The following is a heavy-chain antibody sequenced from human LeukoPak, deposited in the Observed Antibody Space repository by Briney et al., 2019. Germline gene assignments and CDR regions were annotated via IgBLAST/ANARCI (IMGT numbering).Heavy chain of an antibody. J-gene: IGHJ4*02. D-gene: IGHD6-13*01. V-gene: IGHV3-23*01. Sequence: GGSLRLSCAASGFTFSSYAMSWVRQAPGKGLEWVSAISGSGGSTYYADSVKGRLTISRDKSKNTLYLQMNSLRAEDTAVYYCAKAKNPGYSSSWYEAGLFDYWGQGTLVTVSS. CDR1: GFTFSSYA. CDR3: AKAKNPGYSSSWYEAGLFDY. CDR2: ISGSGGST.